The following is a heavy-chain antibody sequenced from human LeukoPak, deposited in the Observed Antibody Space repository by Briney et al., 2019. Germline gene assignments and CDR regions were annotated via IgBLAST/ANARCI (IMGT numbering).Heavy chain of an antibody. Sequence: ASVKVSCKASGGTFSSYAISWVRQAPGQGLEWMGGIIPIFGTANYAQKFQGRVTITADESTSTAYIELSSLRSEDTAVYYCAREYCSGGSCYSWSGHYYYYYYMDVWGKGTTVTVSS. V-gene: IGHV1-69*13. J-gene: IGHJ6*03. CDR1: GGTFSSYA. CDR3: AREYCSGGSCYSWSGHYYYYYYMDV. CDR2: IIPIFGTA. D-gene: IGHD2-15*01.